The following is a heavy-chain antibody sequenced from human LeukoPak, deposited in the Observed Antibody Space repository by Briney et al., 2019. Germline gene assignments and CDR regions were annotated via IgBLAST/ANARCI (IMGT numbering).Heavy chain of an antibody. CDR1: GFTFDDYA. CDR2: IRNKAYGGTT. V-gene: IGHV3-49*04. Sequence: GGSLRLSCTASGFTFDDYAMTWVRQAPGKGLEWVGFIRNKAYGGTTEYAASVRGRFTISKDDSKIITYLQMNSLETEDTAVYYCSKDPRLLDFWGQGTLVTVTS. D-gene: IGHD5-18*01. J-gene: IGHJ4*02. CDR3: SKDPRLLDF.